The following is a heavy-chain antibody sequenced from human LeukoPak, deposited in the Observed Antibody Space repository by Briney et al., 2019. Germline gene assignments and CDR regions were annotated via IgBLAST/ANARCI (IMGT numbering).Heavy chain of an antibody. CDR2: IYPDDSHS. Sequence: GESLKISCKGSGYSFTNYWIAWVRQMPGKGLGWMGRIYPDDSHSTYSPSFQGQVTISVDRSISTAYLQWRSLKASDTAMYYCARQGSGGSFDYWGQGTLVTVSS. V-gene: IGHV5-51*01. D-gene: IGHD2-15*01. J-gene: IGHJ4*02. CDR3: ARQGSGGSFDY. CDR1: GYSFTNYW.